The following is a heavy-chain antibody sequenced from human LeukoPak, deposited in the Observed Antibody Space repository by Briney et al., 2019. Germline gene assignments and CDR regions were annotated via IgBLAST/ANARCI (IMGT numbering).Heavy chain of an antibody. CDR1: GGSISSSSYY. CDR3: ARRSTYGSGSYYNI. CDR2: IYYSGST. J-gene: IGHJ4*02. V-gene: IGHV4-39*01. Sequence: SETLSLTCTVSGGSISSSSYYWGWIRQPPGKGLEWIGGIYYSGSTYYNPSLKSRVTISVDTSKNQFSLKLSSVTAADTAVYYCARRSTYGSGSYYNIWGQGTLVTVSS. D-gene: IGHD3-10*01.